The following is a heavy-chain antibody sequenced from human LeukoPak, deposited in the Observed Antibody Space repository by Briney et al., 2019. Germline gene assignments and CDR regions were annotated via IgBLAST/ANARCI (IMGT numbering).Heavy chain of an antibody. Sequence: KTGGSLRLSCAASGFTFSNAWMSWVRQAPGKGLEWVGRLKSKTDGGTTDYAAPVKGRFTILRDDSKNTLYLQMNSLKTEDTAVYYCTTDPWELQKDYWGQGSLVTVSS. CDR2: LKSKTDGGTT. CDR1: GFTFSNAW. J-gene: IGHJ4*02. CDR3: TTDPWELQKDY. D-gene: IGHD1-26*01. V-gene: IGHV3-15*01.